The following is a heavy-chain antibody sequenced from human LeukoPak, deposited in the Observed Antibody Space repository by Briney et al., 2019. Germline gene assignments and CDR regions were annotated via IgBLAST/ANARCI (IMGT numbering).Heavy chain of an antibody. CDR2: IFPSGGEI. CDR1: GFTFSTFA. D-gene: IGHD5-18*01. V-gene: IGHV3-23*01. J-gene: IGHJ4*02. Sequence: GGSLRLSCAASGFTFSTFAMLWVRQPPGKGLEWVSIIFPSGGEIHYADSVRGRFTISRDNSKSILSLQMNSLRAEDTAIYYCATYRQVLLPFESWGQGTLVTVSS. CDR3: ATYRQVLLPFES.